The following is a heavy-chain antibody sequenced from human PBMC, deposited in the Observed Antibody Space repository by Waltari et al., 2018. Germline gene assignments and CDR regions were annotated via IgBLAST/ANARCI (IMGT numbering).Heavy chain of an antibody. J-gene: IGHJ3*02. CDR2: IYYSGST. CDR1: GGSLSSRSYY. Sequence: QLQLQESGPGLVKPSETLSLTCTVSGGSLSSRSYYWGWIRQTPGKGLEWIGSIYYSGSTYYNPSLKSRVTISVDTSKNQFSLKLSSVTAADTAVYYCARDGSVGQWLYAFDIWGQGTMVTVSS. V-gene: IGHV4-39*07. D-gene: IGHD6-19*01. CDR3: ARDGSVGQWLYAFDI.